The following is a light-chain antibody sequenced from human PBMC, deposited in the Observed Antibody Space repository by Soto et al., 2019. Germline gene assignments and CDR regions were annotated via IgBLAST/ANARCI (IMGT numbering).Light chain of an antibody. CDR2: AAS. Sequence: DILMIPFPSSLSASVGDRVTITCRASQSISSYLNWYQQKPGKAPKLLIYAASSLQSGVPSRFSGSGSGTDFTLTISSLQPEDFATYYCQQSYSTPLTFGGGTKLDIK. CDR3: QQSYSTPLT. CDR1: QSISSY. J-gene: IGKJ4*01. V-gene: IGKV1-39*01.